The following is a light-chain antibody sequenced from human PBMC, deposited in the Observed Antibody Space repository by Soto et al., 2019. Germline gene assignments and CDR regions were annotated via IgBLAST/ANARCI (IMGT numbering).Light chain of an antibody. V-gene: IGLV2-14*01. Sequence: QSVLTQPASVCGSPGQSITISCTGTSSDVGAYDYVSWYQQSPGKAPKVMIYEVNNRPSGVYDRFSGSKSGNTASLNISGLQAEDEADYYCTSYTTSSTYVFGTGTKVTVL. J-gene: IGLJ1*01. CDR2: EVN. CDR3: TSYTTSSTYV. CDR1: SSDVGAYDY.